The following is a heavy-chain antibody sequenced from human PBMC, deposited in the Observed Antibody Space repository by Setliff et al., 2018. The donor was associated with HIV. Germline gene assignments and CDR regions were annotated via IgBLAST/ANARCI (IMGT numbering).Heavy chain of an antibody. Sequence: GESLKISCKASGYSFANYWVGWVRQMPGKGLEWMGLIYPGDSEARYNPSFQGQVSISADKSMDTAYLQWSSLKASDTAMYYCARPQGGGFDYWGQGTLVTVSS. D-gene: IGHD3-16*01. V-gene: IGHV5-51*03. CDR2: IYPGDSEA. J-gene: IGHJ4*02. CDR1: GYSFANYW. CDR3: ARPQGGGFDY.